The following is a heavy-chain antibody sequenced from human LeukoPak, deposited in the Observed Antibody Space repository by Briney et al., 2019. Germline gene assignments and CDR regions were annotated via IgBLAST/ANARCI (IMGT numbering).Heavy chain of an antibody. V-gene: IGHV4-59*01. CDR3: ARTVNTAFAYYYYYMDV. CDR2: IYYSGSI. Sequence: SETLSLTCIVSGGSISSYYWSWIRQPPGKGLEWIGYIYYSGSINYNPSLWSRVTISVDTSKNQFSLRLSSVTAADTAVYYCARTVNTAFAYYYYYMDVWGKGTTVTVSS. CDR1: GGSISSYY. D-gene: IGHD5-18*01. J-gene: IGHJ6*03.